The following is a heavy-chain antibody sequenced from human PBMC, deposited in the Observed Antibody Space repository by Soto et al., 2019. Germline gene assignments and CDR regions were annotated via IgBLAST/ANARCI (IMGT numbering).Heavy chain of an antibody. CDR1: GFSLNNYW. CDR3: AREGAVVGSQDPFDY. CDR2: IKKDGSEK. J-gene: IGHJ4*02. Sequence: EVQLVESGGDLVQPGGSLRLSCAASGFSLNNYWMTWVRQAPGKGLEWVANIKKDGSEKYYVDSVKGRFNISRDNAKNSLYLQMNSLRYEDTAVYYCAREGAVVGSQDPFDYWGQGTLVTVSS. D-gene: IGHD1-26*01. V-gene: IGHV3-7*01.